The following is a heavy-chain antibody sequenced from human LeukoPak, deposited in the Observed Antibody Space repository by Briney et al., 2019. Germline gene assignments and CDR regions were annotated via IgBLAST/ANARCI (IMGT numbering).Heavy chain of an antibody. CDR1: GGTFSSYA. CDR2: IIPIFGTA. J-gene: IGHJ3*02. CDR3: ARAGDGPGAFDI. V-gene: IGHV1-69*05. Sequence: SVKVSCKASGGTFSSYAISWVRQAPGQGLEWMGRIIPIFGTANYAQKFQGRVTITTDESTSTAYMELSSLRSEDTAVYYCARAGDGPGAFDIWGHGTMVTVSS. D-gene: IGHD5-24*01.